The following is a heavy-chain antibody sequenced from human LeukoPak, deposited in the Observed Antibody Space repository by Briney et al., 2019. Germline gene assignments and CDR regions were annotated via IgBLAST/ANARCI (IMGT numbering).Heavy chain of an antibody. D-gene: IGHD5-18*01. CDR3: AREDSYGNYYYYYGMDV. CDR2: INPCGGST. Sequence: ASVKVSCKASGYTFTSYYMHWVRQAPGQGLEWMGIINPCGGSTSYAQKFQGRVTMTRDTSTSTVYMELSSLRSEDTAVYYCAREDSYGNYYYYYGMDVWGQGTTVTVSS. J-gene: IGHJ6*02. CDR1: GYTFTSYY. V-gene: IGHV1-46*01.